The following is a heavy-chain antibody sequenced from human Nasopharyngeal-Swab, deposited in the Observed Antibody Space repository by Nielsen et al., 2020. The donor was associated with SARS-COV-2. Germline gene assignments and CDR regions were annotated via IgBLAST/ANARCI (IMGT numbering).Heavy chain of an antibody. CDR2: ISSSSSYI. V-gene: IGHV3-21*01. CDR3: ARGPTIFGVVIDY. Sequence: GESLKISCAASGFTFSSYSMNWVRQAPGRGPEWVSSISSSSSYIYYADSVKGRFTISRDNAKNSLYLQMNSLRAEDTAVYYCARGPTIFGVVIDYWGQGTLVTVSS. D-gene: IGHD3-3*01. CDR1: GFTFSSYS. J-gene: IGHJ4*02.